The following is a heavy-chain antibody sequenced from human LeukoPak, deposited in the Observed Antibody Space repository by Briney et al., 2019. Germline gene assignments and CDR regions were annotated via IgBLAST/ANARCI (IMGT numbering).Heavy chain of an antibody. D-gene: IGHD3-22*01. V-gene: IGHV3-33*06. Sequence: GRSLRLSCAASGFTFSRYGMHWVRQAPGKGLEWVAVIWYDGSNKYYADSVKGRFTISRDNSKNTLYLQMNSLRAEDTAVYYCAKDQARNYYDSSGFDYWGQGTLVTVSS. CDR2: IWYDGSNK. CDR3: AKDQARNYYDSSGFDY. CDR1: GFTFSRYG. J-gene: IGHJ4*02.